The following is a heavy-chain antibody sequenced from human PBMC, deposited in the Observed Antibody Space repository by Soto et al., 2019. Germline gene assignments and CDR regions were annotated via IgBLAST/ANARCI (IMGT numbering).Heavy chain of an antibody. Sequence: PGGSRRLSCAASGFTFSYYYMSWIRQAPGKGLEWVSYIGSSDNIIYYADSVKGRFTISRDNAKNSLYLQMNSLRAEDTAVYYCARDLGYYESSGYFDYWGQGTLVTVSS. CDR1: GFTFSYYY. J-gene: IGHJ4*02. V-gene: IGHV3-11*01. D-gene: IGHD3-22*01. CDR2: IGSSDNII. CDR3: ARDLGYYESSGYFDY.